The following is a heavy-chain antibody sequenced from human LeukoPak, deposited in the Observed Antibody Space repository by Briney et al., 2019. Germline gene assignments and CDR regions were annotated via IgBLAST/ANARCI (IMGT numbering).Heavy chain of an antibody. CDR2: INPSGGST. D-gene: IGHD3-3*01. CDR1: GYTFTGYY. Sequence: ASVKVSCKASGYTFTGYYMHWVRQAPGQGLEWMGIINPSGGSTTYAQGFQGRVTMTRDTSTGTVYMELSSLRSEDTAVYYCARDAIENYDFWSGSYYYFDYWGQGTLVTVSS. V-gene: IGHV1-46*01. J-gene: IGHJ4*02. CDR3: ARDAIENYDFWSGSYYYFDY.